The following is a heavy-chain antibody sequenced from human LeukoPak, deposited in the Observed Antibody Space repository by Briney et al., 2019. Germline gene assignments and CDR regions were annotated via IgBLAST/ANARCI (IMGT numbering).Heavy chain of an antibody. Sequence: NRGASLQISCKGSGSIFTSYWIGWVRQLPGKGLEWMGIIYPGDSDTRYSPSFQGQVTISADKSISTAYLQWSSLKASDTAMYYCAIWSGYRRGLGYWGQGTLVTVSS. CDR3: AIWSGYRRGLGY. J-gene: IGHJ4*02. V-gene: IGHV5-51*01. D-gene: IGHD5-24*01. CDR1: GSIFTSYW. CDR2: IYPGDSDT.